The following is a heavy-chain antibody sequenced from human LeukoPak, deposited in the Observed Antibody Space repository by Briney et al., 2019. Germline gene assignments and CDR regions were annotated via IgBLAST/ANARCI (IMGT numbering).Heavy chain of an antibody. V-gene: IGHV3-21*01. J-gene: IGHJ4*02. D-gene: IGHD5-18*01. CDR2: IGSSSSYI. CDR3: ARDLDGVDTAMVPHYFDY. Sequence: GGSLRLSCAASGFTFSSYSMNWVRQAPGKGLEWVSSIGSSSSYIYYADSVKGRFTISRDNAKNSLYLQMNSLRAEDTAVYYCARDLDGVDTAMVPHYFDYWGQGTLVTVSS. CDR1: GFTFSSYS.